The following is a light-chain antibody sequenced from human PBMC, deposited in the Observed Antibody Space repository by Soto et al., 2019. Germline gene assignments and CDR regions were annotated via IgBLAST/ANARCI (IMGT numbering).Light chain of an antibody. Sequence: EIAMTQSPATLSVSPGERATLSCRASQSVSSNLAWYQQKPGQAPRLLIYGASTRATGIPARFSGSGSGTEFTLTISSLKSEDFAVYYCQQYNNWHWTFGQGTKVEIK. J-gene: IGKJ1*01. CDR2: GAS. CDR1: QSVSSN. V-gene: IGKV3-15*01. CDR3: QQYNNWHWT.